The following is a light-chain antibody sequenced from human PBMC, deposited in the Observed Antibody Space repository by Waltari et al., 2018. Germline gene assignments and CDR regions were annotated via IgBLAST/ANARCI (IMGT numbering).Light chain of an antibody. V-gene: IGKV4-1*01. CDR2: RAS. CDR3: QQYYRTPLT. J-gene: IGKJ4*01. CDR1: QSLLYTSNNKNY. Sequence: DIVMTQSPDSLAVSLGERATINCRSSQSLLYTSNNKNYFAWYQHKPGQPPKVLIYRASARASWVPDRFRGSGSGTDFTLTISSLQAEDVAVYYCQQYYRTPLTVGGGTKVVI.